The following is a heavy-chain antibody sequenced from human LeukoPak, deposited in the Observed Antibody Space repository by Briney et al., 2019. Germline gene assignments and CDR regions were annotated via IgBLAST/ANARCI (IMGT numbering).Heavy chain of an antibody. CDR1: GFTVSSNY. CDR3: ARGGTPGYSSGRIDY. D-gene: IGHD6-19*01. Sequence: QPGGSLRLSCVASGFTVSSNYMSWVRQAPGKGLEWVSVIYSAGNTYYADSVKGRFTISRHNSENTLYLHMNSLRVEDTAVYFCARGGTPGYSSGRIDYWGQGTLGTVSS. V-gene: IGHV3-53*04. CDR2: IYSAGNT. J-gene: IGHJ4*02.